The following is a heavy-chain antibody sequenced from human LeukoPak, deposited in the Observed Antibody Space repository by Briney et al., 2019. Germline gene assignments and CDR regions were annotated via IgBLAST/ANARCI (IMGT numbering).Heavy chain of an antibody. CDR1: GGSISSGSYY. V-gene: IGHV4-61*01. Sequence: PSETLSLTCTVSGGSISSGSYYWSWIRQPPGKGLEWIGYIYYSGSTNYNPSLKSRVAISADTSKNQFSLKLSSVTAADTAVYYCARDSLRDSYDFWSGYHPDAFDIWGQGTMVTVSS. CDR2: IYYSGST. D-gene: IGHD3-3*01. CDR3: ARDSLRDSYDFWSGYHPDAFDI. J-gene: IGHJ3*02.